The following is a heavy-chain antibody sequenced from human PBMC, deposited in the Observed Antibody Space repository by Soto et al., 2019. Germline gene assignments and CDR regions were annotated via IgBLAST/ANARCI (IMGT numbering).Heavy chain of an antibody. V-gene: IGHV3-33*01. CDR3: TRNDVAKFDL. CDR2: IWYDGSKA. Sequence: GWSLRLSCAASGFTFITFGMHWVRQAPGKGLEWVAVIWYDGSKAFYTDSVRGRFTISRDNSNNTVFLQMNSLRAEDTAVYYCTRNDVAKFDLWGQGALVTVSS. D-gene: IGHD3-10*02. J-gene: IGHJ5*02. CDR1: GFTFITFG.